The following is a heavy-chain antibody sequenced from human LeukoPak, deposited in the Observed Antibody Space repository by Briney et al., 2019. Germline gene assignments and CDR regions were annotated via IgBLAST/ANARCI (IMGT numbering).Heavy chain of an antibody. Sequence: GGSLRLSCAASGFTFDDYGMSWVRQAPGKGLEWVANIKQDGSEKYYVDSVKGRFTISRDNAKNSLYLQMNSLRAEDTAVYYRAKDLHSGGYSTSGGIDYWGQGTLVTVSS. V-gene: IGHV3-7*01. D-gene: IGHD1-26*01. CDR2: IKQDGSEK. CDR3: AKDLHSGGYSTSGGIDY. CDR1: GFTFDDYG. J-gene: IGHJ4*02.